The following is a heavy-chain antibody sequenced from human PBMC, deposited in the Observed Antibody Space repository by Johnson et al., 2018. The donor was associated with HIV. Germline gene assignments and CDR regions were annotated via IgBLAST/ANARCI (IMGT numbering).Heavy chain of an antibody. CDR3: ARERGPWKHLWLRDAFDI. CDR1: GFTFSDYY. Sequence: QVQLVESGGGLVKPGGSLRLSCAASGFTFSDYYMSWIRQAPGKGLEWVAAISYDGSNKYYADSVKGRFTISRDNSKNTLYLQLNSLTAADTAVYYCARERGPWKHLWLRDAFDIWGQGTMVTVSS. CDR2: ISYDGSNK. D-gene: IGHD5-18*01. J-gene: IGHJ3*02. V-gene: IGHV3-30*03.